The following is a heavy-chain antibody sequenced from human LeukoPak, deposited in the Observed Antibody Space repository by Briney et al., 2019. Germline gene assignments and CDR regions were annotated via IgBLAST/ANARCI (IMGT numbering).Heavy chain of an antibody. CDR3: ARGAQLTDY. CDR2: IGPDGGTT. J-gene: IGHJ4*02. CDR1: GFTFYTYG. D-gene: IGHD6-13*01. V-gene: IGHV3-64*01. Sequence: GGSLRLSCAASGFTFYTYGMHWVRQAPGKGLEYVSGIGPDGGTTYYANSVKGRFTISRDNSKSMVYLQMGSLTADDMAVYYCARGAQLTDYWGQRTLVTVSS.